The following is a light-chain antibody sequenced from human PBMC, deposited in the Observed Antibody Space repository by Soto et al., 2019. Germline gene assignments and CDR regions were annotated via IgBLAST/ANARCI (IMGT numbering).Light chain of an antibody. CDR1: SSDVGSYTY. CDR3: SSYTSSSTLD. Sequence: QSVLTQPASVSGSPRQSITISCTGASSDVGSYTYVSWYQQHPGKAPKLMIYEVNNRPSGVSNRFSGSKSGNTASLTISGLQAEDEADFYCSSYTSSSTLDFGTGTKVT. V-gene: IGLV2-14*01. J-gene: IGLJ1*01. CDR2: EVN.